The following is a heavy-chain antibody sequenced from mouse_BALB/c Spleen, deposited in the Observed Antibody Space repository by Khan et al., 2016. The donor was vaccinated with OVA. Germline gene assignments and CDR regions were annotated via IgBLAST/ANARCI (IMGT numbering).Heavy chain of an antibody. J-gene: IGHJ4*01. CDR2: INTYTGEP. CDR1: GHTFTKYG. Sequence: QIQLVQSGPELKKPGETVKISCKASGHTFTKYGMNWVKQAPGKGLKWMGWINTYTGEPTYADDFNGRFAFSLETSASTAYLQINNIKNEDTATYYCAGPANIYYVMDNWGQGTSVTVSS. V-gene: IGHV9-3-1*01. CDR3: AGPANIYYVMDN.